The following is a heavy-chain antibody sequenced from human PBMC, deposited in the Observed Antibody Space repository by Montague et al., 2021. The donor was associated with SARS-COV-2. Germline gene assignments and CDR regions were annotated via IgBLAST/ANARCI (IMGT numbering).Heavy chain of an antibody. CDR2: GST. J-gene: IGHJ4*02. D-gene: IGHD5-18*01. Sequence: GSTKYNPSLKSRVTISVDTSKKQFSLRLNSVTAADTAVYYCARGGGYSYGALDYWGQGTLVTFSS. CDR3: ARGGGYSYGALDY. V-gene: IGHV4-34*01.